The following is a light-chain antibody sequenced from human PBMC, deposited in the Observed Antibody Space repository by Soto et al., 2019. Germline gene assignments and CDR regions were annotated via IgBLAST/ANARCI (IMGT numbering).Light chain of an antibody. Sequence: EIVLTQSPGTLSLSPGERATLSCRASQSVSSSSYLAWYQQKPGQAPRLLIYGASSRATAIPDRFSGSGSGPDFTLTISRLEPEDFAVYYCHQYGSSPSYTFGQGTKLEIK. CDR2: GAS. J-gene: IGKJ2*01. CDR1: QSVSSSSY. V-gene: IGKV3-20*01. CDR3: HQYGSSPSYT.